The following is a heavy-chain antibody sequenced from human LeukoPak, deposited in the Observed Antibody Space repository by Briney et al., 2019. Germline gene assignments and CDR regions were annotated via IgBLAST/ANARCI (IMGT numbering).Heavy chain of an antibody. CDR3: ARGADQEFDF. CDR1: GHTLNNHF. CDR2: INPRDGST. V-gene: IGHV1-46*02. J-gene: IGHJ4*02. Sequence: GASVKVSCKSSGHTLNNHFTHWVRQAPGQGLEWMGMINPRDGSTRTLQRFQGRLTMTRDTSTSTLYMGLSSLRSEDTATYFCARGADQEFDFWGQGTLVTVSS.